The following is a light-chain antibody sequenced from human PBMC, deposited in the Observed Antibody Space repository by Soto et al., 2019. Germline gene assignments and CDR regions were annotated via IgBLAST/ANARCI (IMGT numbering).Light chain of an antibody. CDR3: QQYDSFPWT. Sequence: DIQMTQSPSTLSASVGDRVAITCRASQDISKWLAWYQQKPGKPPKLLIYDASGLDSGVPSRFSGSGYGTEFTLTISGLQPEDFATFYCQQYDSFPWTFGPGTQVDIK. CDR1: QDISKW. J-gene: IGKJ1*01. V-gene: IGKV1-5*01. CDR2: DAS.